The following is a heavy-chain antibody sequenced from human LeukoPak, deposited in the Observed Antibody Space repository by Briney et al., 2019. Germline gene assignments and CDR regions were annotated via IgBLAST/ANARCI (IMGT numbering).Heavy chain of an antibody. Sequence: KPSETLSLTCTVSGDSLSSHYWSWIRQPPGKGLEWIGYIYGSGSTHYAPSLRRRVTISEHTSKNQFSLKLTSVTAADTAVYYCARHVGWYSHDSWGQGTLVTVSS. V-gene: IGHV4-59*08. CDR1: GDSLSSHY. CDR3: ARHVGWYSHDS. CDR2: IYGSGST. D-gene: IGHD6-19*01. J-gene: IGHJ4*02.